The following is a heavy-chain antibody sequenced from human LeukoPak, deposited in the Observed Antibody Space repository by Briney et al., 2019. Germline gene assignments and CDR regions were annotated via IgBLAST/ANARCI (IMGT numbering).Heavy chain of an antibody. Sequence: ASVKVSCKASGFTFTSSAVQWVRQARGQRLEWIGWIVVGRGNTNYAQKFQERVTITRDMSTSTAYMELSSLRSEDTAVYYCAADGNSGSYPFDYWGQGTLVTVSS. CDR1: GFTFTSSA. D-gene: IGHD1-26*01. J-gene: IGHJ4*02. CDR2: IVVGRGNT. V-gene: IGHV1-58*01. CDR3: AADGNSGSYPFDY.